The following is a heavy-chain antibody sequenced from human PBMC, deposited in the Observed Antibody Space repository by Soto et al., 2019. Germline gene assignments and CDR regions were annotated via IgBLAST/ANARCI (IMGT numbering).Heavy chain of an antibody. Sequence: PSETLSLTCTVSGGSISSGGYYWSWIRQHPGKGLEWIGYIYYSGSTYYNPSLKSRVTISVDTSKNQFSLKLSSVTAAGTAVYYCARVGDYGRDAFDIWGQGTMVTVSS. CDR2: IYYSGST. J-gene: IGHJ3*02. D-gene: IGHD3-16*01. CDR3: ARVGDYGRDAFDI. CDR1: GGSISSGGYY. V-gene: IGHV4-31*03.